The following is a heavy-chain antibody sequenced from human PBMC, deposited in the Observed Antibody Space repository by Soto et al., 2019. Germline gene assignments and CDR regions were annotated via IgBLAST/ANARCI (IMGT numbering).Heavy chain of an antibody. Sequence: QVQLQESGPGLVKPSETLSLTCTVSGGSISSYYWSWIRQPAGKGLEWIGRIYTSGSTHYNPSLKRRVYMSVYTSKNQFSLKLSSVTAADTAVYYCARDLYYDYVWGSSSYYFDYCGQGTLVAVSS. CDR3: ARDLYYDYVWGSSSYYFDY. D-gene: IGHD3-16*01. V-gene: IGHV4-4*07. CDR1: GGSISSYY. CDR2: IYTSGST. J-gene: IGHJ4*02.